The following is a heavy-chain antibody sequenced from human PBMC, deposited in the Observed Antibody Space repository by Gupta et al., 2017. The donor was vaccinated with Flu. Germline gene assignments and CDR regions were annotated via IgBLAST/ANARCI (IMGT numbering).Heavy chain of an antibody. CDR3: ARAPGDINEFDYYPYFNL. V-gene: IGHV4-4*07. CDR2: VFARGST. J-gene: IGHJ4*02. CDR1: STIIYY. Sequence: STIIYYWAWIRQPAGGGLEWLGRVFARGSTSYNPSLKSRLSMSLDTSKNQFTLSLHSVTAADTAVYYCARAPGDINEFDYYPYFNLWGPGARVIVSS. D-gene: IGHD3-22*01.